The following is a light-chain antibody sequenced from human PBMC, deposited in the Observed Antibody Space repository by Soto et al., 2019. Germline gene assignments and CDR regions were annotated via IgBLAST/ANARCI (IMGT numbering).Light chain of an antibody. J-gene: IGKJ3*01. Sequence: DIQMTQSPSSLSASVGDRVTITCRASQSISYYLNWYQQKPGKAPKFLIYAASSLQSGVPSRFSGSGSGTDFTLTITSLQPEDFATYYCQESYTGGFTFGPGTKVDIK. CDR3: QESYTGGFT. CDR2: AAS. CDR1: QSISYY. V-gene: IGKV1-39*01.